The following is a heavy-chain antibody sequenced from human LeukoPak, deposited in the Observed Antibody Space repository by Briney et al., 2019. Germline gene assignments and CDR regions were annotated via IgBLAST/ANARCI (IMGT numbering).Heavy chain of an antibody. CDR1: GLTFSTSG. CDR3: ATETNGRHYDY. D-gene: IGHD1-14*01. CDR2: IGPTGSDR. V-gene: IGHV3-21*06. Sequence: GGSLRLXCTAPGLTFSTSGFNWVRQAPGKGLEWVASIGPTGSDRYHADSIKGRFTISRDNANNFLYLQMNSLRAEDTAVYYCATETNGRHYDYWGQGTLLTVSS. J-gene: IGHJ4*02.